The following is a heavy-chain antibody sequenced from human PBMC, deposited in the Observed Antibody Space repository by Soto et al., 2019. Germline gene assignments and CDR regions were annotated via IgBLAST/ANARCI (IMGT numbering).Heavy chain of an antibody. CDR2: SIPISGTA. CDR1: GGTFSSYA. Sequence: QVQLVQSGAEVKKPGSSVKVSCKASGGTFSSYAISWVRQAPGQGLEWMGGSIPISGTANYAQKFQGRVTITADESTSTAYMELSSLRSEDTAVYYCARSQGSSTSLEIYYYYYYGMAVWGEGTTVTVSS. J-gene: IGHJ6*04. D-gene: IGHD2-2*01. V-gene: IGHV1-69*01. CDR3: ARSQGSSTSLEIYYYYYYGMAV.